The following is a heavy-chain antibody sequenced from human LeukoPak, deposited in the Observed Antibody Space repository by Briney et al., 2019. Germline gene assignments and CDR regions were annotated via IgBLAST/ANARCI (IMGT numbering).Heavy chain of an antibody. CDR3: ASVYAGDFDY. CDR1: GYSFSAYW. J-gene: IGHJ4*02. CDR2: IDPSDSHI. D-gene: IGHD2-8*01. Sequence: GESLKISCQGSGYSFSAYWITWVRQMPGKGLEWMGRIDPSDSHIKYSPSFQGHVIISVDKSISTAYLQWSSLKASDTAMYYCASVYAGDFDYWGRGTLVTVSS. V-gene: IGHV5-10-1*01.